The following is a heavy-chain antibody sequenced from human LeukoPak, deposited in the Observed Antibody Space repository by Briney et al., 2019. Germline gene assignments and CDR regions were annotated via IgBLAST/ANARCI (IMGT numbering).Heavy chain of an antibody. CDR3: ARTLFGSGYWKDYYYYMDV. V-gene: IGHV4-59*01. CDR2: IYYSGST. J-gene: IGHJ6*03. D-gene: IGHD3-3*01. CDR1: GGSISSYY. Sequence: SETLSLTCTVSGGSISSYYWSWIRQPPGKGLEWTGYIYYSGSTNYNPSLKSRVTISVDTSKNQFSLKLSSVTAADTAVYYCARTLFGSGYWKDYYYYMDVWGKGTTVTISS.